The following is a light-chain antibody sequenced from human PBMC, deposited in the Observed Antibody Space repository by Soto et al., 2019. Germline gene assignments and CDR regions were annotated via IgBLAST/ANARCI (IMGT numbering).Light chain of an antibody. CDR1: SSDIGDYNY. CDR3: SSYRSGSTYV. CDR2: DVS. V-gene: IGLV2-14*01. J-gene: IGLJ1*01. Sequence: QSVLTQPASVSGSPGQSITIACTVTSSDIGDYNYVSWYQQHPGKAPKLMIYDVSNRPSGVSNRFSGSKSGNTASLTISGLQAEDEADYYCSSYRSGSTYVFRTGTKVTVL.